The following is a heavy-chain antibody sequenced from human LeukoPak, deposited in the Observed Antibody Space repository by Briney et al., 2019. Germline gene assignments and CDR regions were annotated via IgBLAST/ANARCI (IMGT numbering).Heavy chain of an antibody. Sequence: PGGSLRLSCAASGFTFSSYWMHWVRQAPGKGLVWVLRINSDGSSTSYADSVKGRFTISRDNAKNTLYLQMNSLRAEDTAVYYCARGYCSGGSCYEGDAFDIWGQGTMVTVSS. D-gene: IGHD2-15*01. V-gene: IGHV3-74*01. J-gene: IGHJ3*02. CDR1: GFTFSSYW. CDR3: ARGYCSGGSCYEGDAFDI. CDR2: INSDGSST.